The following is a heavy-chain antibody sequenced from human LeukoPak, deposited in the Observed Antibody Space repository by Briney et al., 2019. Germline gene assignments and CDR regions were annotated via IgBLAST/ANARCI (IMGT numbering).Heavy chain of an antibody. D-gene: IGHD6-13*01. V-gene: IGHV4-59*08. CDR1: GGSISSYY. CDR2: IYYSGST. CDR3: ARHRAAGTGTFDY. Sequence: SETLSLTCTVSGGSISSYYWSWIRQPPGKGLEWIGYIYYSGSTNYNPSLKSRVTISVDTSKNQFSLKLSSVTAADTAVYYCARHRAAGTGTFDYWGQGSLVTVSS. J-gene: IGHJ4*02.